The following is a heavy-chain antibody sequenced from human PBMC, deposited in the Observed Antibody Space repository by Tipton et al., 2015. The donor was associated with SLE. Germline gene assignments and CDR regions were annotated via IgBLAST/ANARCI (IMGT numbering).Heavy chain of an antibody. CDR2: IYYSGST. J-gene: IGHJ4*02. Sequence: TLSLTCTVSGGSVSSYYWSWIRQPPGKGLEWIGYIYYSGSTNYNPSLKSRVTISVDTSKNQFSLKLSSVTAADTAVYYCARSIAAAGTHWGQGTLVTVSS. D-gene: IGHD6-13*01. CDR3: ARSIAAAGTH. CDR1: GGSVSSYY. V-gene: IGHV4-59*02.